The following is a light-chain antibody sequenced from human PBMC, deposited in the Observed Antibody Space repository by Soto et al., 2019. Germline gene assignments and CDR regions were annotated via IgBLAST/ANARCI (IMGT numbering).Light chain of an antibody. CDR3: QQCNSYRFT. Sequence: AIQLTQSPSSLSASVGDRVTITCRASQGISSALAWYQQKPGKAPKLLIYDASSLESGVPSRFSGSGSRPDFTLTISSLQPEDFATYYCQQCNSYRFTFGRGTKVDIK. CDR1: QGISSA. J-gene: IGKJ3*01. CDR2: DAS. V-gene: IGKV1-13*02.